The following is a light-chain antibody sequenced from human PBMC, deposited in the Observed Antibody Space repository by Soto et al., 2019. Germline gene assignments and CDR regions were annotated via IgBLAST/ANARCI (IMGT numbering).Light chain of an antibody. CDR2: DAS. CDR3: QQYETFSGT. V-gene: IGKV1-5*01. Sequence: DIQMTQSPSTLSASVGDTVTVTCRASQSVSGWLAWYQQKPGEAPKLLIYDASALPRGVPSRFSGSGSGRKFALTIASLKPDDFATYYCQQYETFSGTLGPGTKVDIK. J-gene: IGKJ1*01. CDR1: QSVSGW.